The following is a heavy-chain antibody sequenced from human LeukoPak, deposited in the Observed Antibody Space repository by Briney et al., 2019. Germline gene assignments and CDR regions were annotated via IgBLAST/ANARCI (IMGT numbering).Heavy chain of an antibody. CDR3: VRVGGASSILSAFDI. CDR1: GGSINSYY. D-gene: IGHD6-6*01. V-gene: IGHV4-59*01. Sequence: PSETLSLTCTVSGGSINSYYRSWIRQPPGKGLEWIGYIYNSETINYNPSLTSRVTISLDTSKNQVSLKLTSVTAADTAVYYSVRVGGASSILSAFDIWGQGTMVTVSS. J-gene: IGHJ3*02. CDR2: IYNSETI.